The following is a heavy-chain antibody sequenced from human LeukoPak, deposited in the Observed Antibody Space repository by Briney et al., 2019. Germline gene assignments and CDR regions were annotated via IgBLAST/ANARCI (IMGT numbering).Heavy chain of an antibody. CDR3: AKEGLRDGYNED. D-gene: IGHD5-24*01. J-gene: IGHJ4*02. Sequence: GRSLRLSCAASGFTFSSYGMHWVRQAPGKGLEWVAVISFDGSNKYYADSVKGRFTISRDNSKNTLYLQMNSLRAEDTAVYYCAKEGLRDGYNEDWGQGALVTVSS. V-gene: IGHV3-30*18. CDR2: ISFDGSNK. CDR1: GFTFSSYG.